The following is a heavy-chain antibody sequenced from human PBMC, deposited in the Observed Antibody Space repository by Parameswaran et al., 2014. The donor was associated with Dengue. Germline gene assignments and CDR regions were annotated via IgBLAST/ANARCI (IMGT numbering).Heavy chain of an antibody. Sequence: WVRQAPGQGLEWMGWINPNSGGTNYAQKFQGRVTMTRDTSISTAYMELSRLRSDDTAVYYCAGAQAWAAAGTRYWGQGTPGHRLL. D-gene: IGHD6-13*01. V-gene: IGHV1-2*02. CDR3: AGAQAWAAAGTRY. CDR2: INPNSGGT. J-gene: IGHJ4*02.